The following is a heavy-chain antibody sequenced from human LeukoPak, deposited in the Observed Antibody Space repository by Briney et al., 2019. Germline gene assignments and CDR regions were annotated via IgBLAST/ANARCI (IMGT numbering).Heavy chain of an antibody. CDR1: GCTFGDYA. Sequence: GGSLRLSCTASGCTFGDYAMSWVRQAPGKGLEWVSAISGSGGSTYYADSVKGRFTISRDNSKNTLYLQMNSLRAEDTAVYYCAKDMSGSYGLDAFDIWGQGTMVTVSS. V-gene: IGHV3-23*01. CDR3: AKDMSGSYGLDAFDI. CDR2: ISGSGGST. D-gene: IGHD1-26*01. J-gene: IGHJ3*02.